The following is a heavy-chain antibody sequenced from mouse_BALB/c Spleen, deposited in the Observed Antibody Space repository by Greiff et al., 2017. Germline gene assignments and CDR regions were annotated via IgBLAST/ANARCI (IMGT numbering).Heavy chain of an antibody. J-gene: IGHJ3*01. CDR2: IDPETGGT. Sequence: VQLQQSGAELVRPGASVTLSCKASGYSFTDYEMHWVKQTPVHGLEWIGAIDPETGGTAYNQKFKGKATLTADKSSSTAYMELRSLTSEDSAVYYCTRWDWFAYWGQGTLVTVSA. D-gene: IGHD4-1*01. V-gene: IGHV1-15*01. CDR1: GYSFTDYE. CDR3: TRWDWFAY.